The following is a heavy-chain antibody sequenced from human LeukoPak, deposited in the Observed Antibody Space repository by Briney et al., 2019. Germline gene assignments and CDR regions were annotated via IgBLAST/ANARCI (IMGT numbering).Heavy chain of an antibody. D-gene: IGHD1-26*01. CDR1: GFTFTTYW. V-gene: IGHV3-7*01. Sequence: GESLRLSCAASGFTFTTYWLGWVRQPPGKGLEWVANIKQDGTEKYYVDSVKGRFTISRDNSKNTLYLQMNSLRAEDTAVYYCAKGRGWEASYYYYYMDVWGKGTTVTISS. J-gene: IGHJ6*03. CDR3: AKGRGWEASYYYYYMDV. CDR2: IKQDGTEK.